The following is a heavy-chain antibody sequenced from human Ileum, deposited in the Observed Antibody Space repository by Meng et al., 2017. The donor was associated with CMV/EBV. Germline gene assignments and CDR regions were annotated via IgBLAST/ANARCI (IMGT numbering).Heavy chain of an antibody. CDR1: SGGESY. V-gene: IGHV4-30-4*01. CDR2: IYYSGRI. J-gene: IGHJ4*02. D-gene: IGHD2-8*02. CDR3: ARGLFCTGGTCDLKKVHFDS. Sequence: SGGESYWSWIRQPPGKGLEWIAYIYYSGRIYYNPSLKSRVTISVDTSKNQLSLNLSSVTAADTAVYYCARGLFCTGGTCDLKKVHFDSWGQGTLVTVSS.